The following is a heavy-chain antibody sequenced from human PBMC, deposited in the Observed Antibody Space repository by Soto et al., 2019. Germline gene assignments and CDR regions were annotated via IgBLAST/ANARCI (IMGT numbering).Heavy chain of an antibody. CDR3: ARDLRNVVVVAATTNWFDP. D-gene: IGHD2-15*01. CDR2: IYSGGST. CDR1: GFTVSSNY. V-gene: IGHV3-66*01. J-gene: IGHJ5*02. Sequence: GGSLRLSCASSGFTVSSNYMSWVRQAPGKGLEWVSVIYSGGSTYYADSVKGRFTISRDNSKNTLYLQMNSLRAEDTAVYYCARDLRNVVVVAATTNWFDPWGQGTLVTVSS.